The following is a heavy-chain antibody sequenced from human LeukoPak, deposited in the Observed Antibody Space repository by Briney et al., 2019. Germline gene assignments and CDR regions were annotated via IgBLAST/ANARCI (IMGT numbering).Heavy chain of an antibody. V-gene: IGHV1-18*01. CDR3: AREGRYGYYFDY. Sequence: ASVNVSCKASGYTFTSYGISGVRQAPGQGLEWMGWISAHNGYTKYTQKLQGTVTMTTNPSTRTAYLELRSLRSDDTAVYYCAREGRYGYYFDYWGQGTLVTVSS. J-gene: IGHJ4*02. CDR1: GYTFTSYG. CDR2: ISAHNGYT. D-gene: IGHD6-19*01.